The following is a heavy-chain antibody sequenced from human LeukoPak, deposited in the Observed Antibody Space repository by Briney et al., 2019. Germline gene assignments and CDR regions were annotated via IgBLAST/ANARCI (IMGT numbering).Heavy chain of an antibody. CDR3: AGAAAGGGYNSDY. J-gene: IGHJ4*02. V-gene: IGHV4-59*01. Sequence: SQTLSLTCTVSGGSISSYYWSWIRQPPGKGLEWIGYIYYSGSTNYNPSLKSRVTISVDTSKNQFSLKLSSVTAADTAVYYCAGAAAGGGYNSDYWGQGTLVTVSS. CDR1: GGSISSYY. CDR2: IYYSGST. D-gene: IGHD5-24*01.